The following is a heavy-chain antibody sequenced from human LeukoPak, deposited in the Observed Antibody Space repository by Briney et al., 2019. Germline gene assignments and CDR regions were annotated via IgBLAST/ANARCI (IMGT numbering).Heavy chain of an antibody. V-gene: IGHV3-33*01. D-gene: IGHD5-24*01. CDR1: GFTFSSYG. CDR2: IWYDGSNK. J-gene: IGHJ4*02. Sequence: GRSLRLSCAAPGFTFSSYGMHWVRQAPGKGLEWVAVIWYDGSNKYYADSVKGRFTISRDNSKNTLYLQMNSLRAEDTAVYYCARDQRWLQYIDYWGQGTLVTVSS. CDR3: ARDQRWLQYIDY.